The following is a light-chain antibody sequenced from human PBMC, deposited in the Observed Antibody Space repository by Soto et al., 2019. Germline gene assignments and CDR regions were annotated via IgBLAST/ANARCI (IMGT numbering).Light chain of an antibody. V-gene: IGKV3-20*01. CDR1: QSVSSSY. J-gene: IGKJ4*01. Sequence: EIVLTQSPGTVSLSPGERATLSCRASQSVSSSYLAWYQQRPGQAPRLLIYGASSRATGIPDRFTGSGSGTDFTLTINGLEPEDFAVYYCQQYASSPLTFGGGTKVEIK. CDR3: QQYASSPLT. CDR2: GAS.